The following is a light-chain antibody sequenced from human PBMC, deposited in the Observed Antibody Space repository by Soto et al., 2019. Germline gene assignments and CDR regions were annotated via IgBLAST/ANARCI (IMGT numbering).Light chain of an antibody. J-gene: IGKJ1*01. CDR2: GAN. Sequence: EIVLTQSPGTLSLSPGERATLSCRASQSVGSSLAWYQHKPGQAPRLLIYGANTRATGIPARFSGSGYGAEFTLTINSLQSEDFALYYCLQYSNGPRTFGQGTKVDIK. V-gene: IGKV3-15*01. CDR3: LQYSNGPRT. CDR1: QSVGSS.